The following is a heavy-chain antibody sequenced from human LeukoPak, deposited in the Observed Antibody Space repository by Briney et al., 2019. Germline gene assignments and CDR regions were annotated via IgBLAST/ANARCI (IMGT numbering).Heavy chain of an antibody. CDR3: ARDLVPAAIYERNWFDP. Sequence: GGSLRLSCAASGFTFSTYAMSWVRQAPGKGLEWVSSISSSSSYIYYADSVKGRFTISRDNAKNSLYLQMNSLRAEDTAVYYCARDLVPAAIYERNWFDPWGQGTLVTVSS. D-gene: IGHD2-2*02. J-gene: IGHJ5*02. CDR1: GFTFSTYA. CDR2: ISSSSSYI. V-gene: IGHV3-21*01.